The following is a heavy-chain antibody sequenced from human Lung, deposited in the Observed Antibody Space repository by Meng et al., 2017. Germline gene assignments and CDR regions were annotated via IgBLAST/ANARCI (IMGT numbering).Heavy chain of an antibody. D-gene: IGHD3-10*01. J-gene: IGHJ5*02. CDR2: IHDSGST. Sequence: QVQLQESGPGLVKPSQTLFPTRTVSCGSISSGGYCWSWIRQHPGKGLEWIGYIHDSGSTYYNPSLKSRVTISADTSKNQFSLKLSSVTAADTAVYYCARASYGSGSPLGESWFDPWGQGTLVTVSS. V-gene: IGHV4-31*03. CDR1: CGSISSGGYC. CDR3: ARASYGSGSPLGESWFDP.